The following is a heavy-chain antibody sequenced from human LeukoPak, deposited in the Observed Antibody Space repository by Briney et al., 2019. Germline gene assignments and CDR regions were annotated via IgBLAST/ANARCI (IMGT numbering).Heavy chain of an antibody. Sequence: PGGSLRLSCAASGFTFSSYAMSWVRQAPGKGLEWVSAISGSGGSTYYADSVKGRFTISRDNSKNTLYLQMNSLRAEDTAVYYCAKDLGRLYYYYGMDVWGQGTTVTVSS. CDR1: GFTFSSYA. V-gene: IGHV3-23*01. J-gene: IGHJ6*02. CDR3: AKDLGRLYYYYGMDV. D-gene: IGHD7-27*01. CDR2: ISGSGGST.